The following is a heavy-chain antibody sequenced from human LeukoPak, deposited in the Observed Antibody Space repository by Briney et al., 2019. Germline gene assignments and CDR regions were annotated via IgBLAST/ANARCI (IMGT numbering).Heavy chain of an antibody. CDR3: ARANYYYDSSGYYYFDY. CDR1: GGTFSSYA. V-gene: IGHV1-69*05. J-gene: IGHJ4*02. D-gene: IGHD3-22*01. CDR2: IIPIFGTA. Sequence: SVKVSCKASGGTFSSYAISGVRQAPGQGLEWMGGIIPIFGTANYAQKFQGRVTITTDESTSTAYMELSSLRSEDTAVYYCARANYYYDSSGYYYFDYWGQGTLVTVSS.